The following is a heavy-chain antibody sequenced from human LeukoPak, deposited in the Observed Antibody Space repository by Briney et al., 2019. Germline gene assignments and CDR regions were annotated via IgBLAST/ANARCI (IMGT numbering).Heavy chain of an antibody. J-gene: IGHJ4*02. CDR1: GGTFSSYA. D-gene: IGHD3-3*01. Sequence: SVKVSCKASGGTFSSYAISWVRQAPGQGLEWTGGIIPIFGTANYAQKFQGRVTITADESTSTAYMELSSLRSEDTAVYYCAREASSRYDFWSGYYFDYWGQGTLVTVSS. V-gene: IGHV1-69*13. CDR3: AREASSRYDFWSGYYFDY. CDR2: IIPIFGTA.